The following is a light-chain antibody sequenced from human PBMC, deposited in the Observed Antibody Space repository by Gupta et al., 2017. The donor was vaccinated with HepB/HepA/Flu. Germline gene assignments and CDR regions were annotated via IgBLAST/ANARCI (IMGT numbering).Light chain of an antibody. CDR1: QSVSIY. CDR2: DTS. V-gene: IGKV3-11*01. CDR3: QQRSNWPLT. J-gene: IGKJ4*01. Sequence: EIVLTQSPATLSLSPGERATLSCRASQSVSIYLAWYQQKPGQDPRLLIYDTSNRATGIPARFSGSGSGTDFTLTISSLEPEDFAVYYCQQRSNWPLTCGGGTKVEIK.